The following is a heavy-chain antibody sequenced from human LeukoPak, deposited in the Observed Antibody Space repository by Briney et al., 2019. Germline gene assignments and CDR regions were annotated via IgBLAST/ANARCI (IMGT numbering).Heavy chain of an antibody. CDR2: INHSGST. CDR3: ARVRGHYYYGMDV. CDR1: RGSFSGYY. J-gene: IGHJ6*04. V-gene: IGHV4-34*01. Sequence: PSETLSLTCAVYRGSFSGYYWSWIRQPPRKGLEWIGEINHSGSTNYNPSLKSRVTISVDTSKNQFSLKLSSVTAADTAVYYCARVRGHYYYGMDVWGKGTTVTVSS. D-gene: IGHD4-17*01.